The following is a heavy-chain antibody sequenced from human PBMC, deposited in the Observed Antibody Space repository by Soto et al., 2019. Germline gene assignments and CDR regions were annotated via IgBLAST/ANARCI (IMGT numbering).Heavy chain of an antibody. CDR1: GYTFTRSG. D-gene: IGHD3-10*01. CDR2: ISTYNGDT. Sequence: QVQLVQSGAEVKKPGASVKVSCKASGYTFTRSGISWVRQAPGQGLEWMGWISTYNGDTNYAQKFQGRVTMTTDTSTSTAYMELRSLRSDDTAVYYCAREGGAPYYYYGMDVWGQGTTVTVSS. V-gene: IGHV1-18*01. CDR3: AREGGAPYYYYGMDV. J-gene: IGHJ6*02.